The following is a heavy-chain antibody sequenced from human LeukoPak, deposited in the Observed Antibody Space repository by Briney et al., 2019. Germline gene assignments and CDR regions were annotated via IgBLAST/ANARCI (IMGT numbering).Heavy chain of an antibody. CDR3: ARSSYSSSSSV. CDR1: GFTFSSYS. CDR2: ESSSSSII. Sequence: GGSLRLSCAVSGFTFSSYSMNWVRQAPGKGLEWVSYESSSSSIIYYADSVKGRFTISRDNAKNSLYLQINSLRAEDTAVYYCARSSYSSSSSVWGQGTMVTVSS. D-gene: IGHD6-6*01. V-gene: IGHV3-48*04. J-gene: IGHJ3*01.